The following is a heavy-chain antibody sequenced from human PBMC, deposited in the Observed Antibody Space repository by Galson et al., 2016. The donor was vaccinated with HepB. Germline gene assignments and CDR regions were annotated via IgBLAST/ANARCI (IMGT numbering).Heavy chain of an antibody. D-gene: IGHD4-17*01. CDR1: GFTFSPYP. CDR2: ISYDGSNK. CDR3: AREAYGDYDAFDY. J-gene: IGHJ4*02. V-gene: IGHV3-30-3*01. Sequence: SLRLSCAASGFTFSPYPMHWVRQAPGKGLEWVAVISYDGSNKYYADSVKDRFTISSDSSQNTLYLQMNSLRAEDTAVYFCAREAYGDYDAFDYWGQGTLVTVSS.